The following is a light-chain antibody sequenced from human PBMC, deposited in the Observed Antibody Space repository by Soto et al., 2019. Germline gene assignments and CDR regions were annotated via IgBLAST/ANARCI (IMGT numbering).Light chain of an antibody. Sequence: QSVLTQPASVSDSAGQSITISCTGTSSDVGGSNFVSWYQQHPGKPPKLIIYDVANRPSGVSNRFSGSKSGSTASLIISRLQTEDEADYYCVSYTSSTTYVFGTGTRSPS. V-gene: IGLV2-14*03. CDR1: SSDVGGSNF. J-gene: IGLJ1*01. CDR3: VSYTSSTTYV. CDR2: DVA.